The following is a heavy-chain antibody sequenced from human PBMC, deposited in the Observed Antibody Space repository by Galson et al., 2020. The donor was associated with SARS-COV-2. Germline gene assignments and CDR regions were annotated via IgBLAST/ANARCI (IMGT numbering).Heavy chain of an antibody. V-gene: IGHV4-34*10. Sequence: SETLSLTCAVYGGSFSDYYWTWIRQPPGKGLEWIGETNHAGTTNYSPSLESRVTISVDTSKNQFKLKLSAAAASDTAVYFCARSYCSSTSCSRAYDYWGQGSLVTVSP. J-gene: IGHJ4*02. CDR3: ARSYCSSTSCSRAYDY. D-gene: IGHD2-2*01. CDR2: TNHAGTT. CDR1: GGSFSDYY.